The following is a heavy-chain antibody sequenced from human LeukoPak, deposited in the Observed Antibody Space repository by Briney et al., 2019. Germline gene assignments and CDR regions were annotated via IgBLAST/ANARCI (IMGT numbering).Heavy chain of an antibody. CDR2: INPNSGGT. V-gene: IGHV1-2*06. CDR3: ARGTVSGQDYYYMDV. D-gene: IGHD2-15*01. CDR1: GYTFTGYY. J-gene: IGHJ6*03. Sequence: ASVTVSCKASGYTFTGYYMHWVRQAPGQGLEWMGRINPNSGGTNYAQKFQGRVTMTRDTSISTAYMELRSLRSDDTAVYYCARGTVSGQDYYYMDVWGKGTTVTVSS.